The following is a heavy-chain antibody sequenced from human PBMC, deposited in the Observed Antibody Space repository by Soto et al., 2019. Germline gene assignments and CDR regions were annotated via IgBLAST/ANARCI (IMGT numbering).Heavy chain of an antibody. J-gene: IGHJ4*02. CDR3: PKVTRQQLQREYFDY. D-gene: IGHD6-13*01. CDR1: GFTFSSYG. Sequence: GGSLRLSCAASGFTFSSYGMHWVRQAPGKGLEWVAVISYDGSNKYYADSVKGRFTISRDNSKNTLYLQMNSLRAEDTAVYYCPKVTRQQLQREYFDYWGQGTLVTVSS. CDR2: ISYDGSNK. V-gene: IGHV3-30*18.